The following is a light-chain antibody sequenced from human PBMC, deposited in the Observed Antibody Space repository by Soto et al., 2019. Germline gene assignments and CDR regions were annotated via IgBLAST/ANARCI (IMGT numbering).Light chain of an antibody. CDR3: KQSNSYPWT. CDR1: QSVSSSY. J-gene: IGKJ1*01. CDR2: GES. Sequence: EIVLTQSPGTLSLSPWEIAAISSSDSQSVSSSYLAWYQQKPGQAPRLLIYGESSRATGITDRFSGSGSGTDFTLTIRSMQPDDFATYYCKQSNSYPWTFGQGAQLDIK. V-gene: IGKV3-20*01.